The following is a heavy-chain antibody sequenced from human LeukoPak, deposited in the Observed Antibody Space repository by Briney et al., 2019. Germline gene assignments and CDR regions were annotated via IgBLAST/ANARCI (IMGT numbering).Heavy chain of an antibody. J-gene: IGHJ5*02. V-gene: IGHV4-34*01. CDR3: ARQQLAHNWFDP. CDR2: INHSGST. Sequence: PSETLSLTCAVYGGSFSGYYWSWIRQPPGKGLEWIGEINHSGSTNYNPSLKSRVTISVDTSKNQFSLKLSSVTAADTAVYYCARQQLAHNWFDPWGQGTLATVSS. CDR1: GGSFSGYY. D-gene: IGHD6-13*01.